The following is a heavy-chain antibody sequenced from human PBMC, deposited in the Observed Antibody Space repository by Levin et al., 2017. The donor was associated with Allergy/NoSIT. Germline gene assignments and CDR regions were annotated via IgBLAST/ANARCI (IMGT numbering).Heavy chain of an antibody. D-gene: IGHD3-10*01. CDR1: GFVFTNYW. V-gene: IGHV3-74*03. J-gene: IGHJ4*01. Sequence: HSGGSLRLSCAASGFVFTNYWMHWVRQAPGKGLMWLSRIDGEGSNTKYVDSVKGRFSISRDNPKNMLYLQINSLTAEDTGVYFCARDIPGSGALDYWGHGTLVTVSS. CDR3: ARDIPGSGALDY. CDR2: IDGEGSNT.